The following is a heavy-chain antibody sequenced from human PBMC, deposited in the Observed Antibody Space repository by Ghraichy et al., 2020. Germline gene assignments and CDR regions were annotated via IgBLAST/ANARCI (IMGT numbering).Heavy chain of an antibody. CDR1: GASITSYY. V-gene: IGHV4-59*01. CDR3: VRDAAGSNYFDF. J-gene: IGHJ4*02. Sequence: ETLSLTCSVSGASITSYYWSWVRQPPGKGLEWIGYIHYSGSANYSPSLRGRLTISVDTSKNQISLKLTTVTAADTAVYYCVRDAAGSNYFDFWGQGSLVSVSS. D-gene: IGHD4-11*01. CDR2: IHYSGSA.